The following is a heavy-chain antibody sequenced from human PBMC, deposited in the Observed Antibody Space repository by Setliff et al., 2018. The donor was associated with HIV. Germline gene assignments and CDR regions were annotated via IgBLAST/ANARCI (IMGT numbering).Heavy chain of an antibody. V-gene: IGHV4-39*07. Sequence: SETLSLTCTVSGASISSSSHHWAWIRQPPGKGLEYIGNIYYTGSTHHNPSLESRVATSVDTSKNQFSLKLSSVTAADTAVYYCARVPTNPDFYYYYMDVWGKGTTVTVSS. CDR3: ARVPTNPDFYYYYMDV. CDR1: GASISSSSHH. J-gene: IGHJ6*03. CDR2: IYYTGST.